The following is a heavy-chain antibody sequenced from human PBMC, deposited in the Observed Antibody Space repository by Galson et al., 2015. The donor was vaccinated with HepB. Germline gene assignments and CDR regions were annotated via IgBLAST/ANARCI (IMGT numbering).Heavy chain of an antibody. CDR1: GDSVSRNSVT. CDR2: TYFRSQWSH. D-gene: IGHD6-19*01. V-gene: IGHV6-1*01. J-gene: IGHJ4*02. CDR3: ARLTGRVGGWYDY. Sequence: CAISGDSVSRNSVTWNRIRQSPSRGLEWLGRTYFRSQWSHDYAESVQGRITITPDTSKNQLSLQLTSVTPEDTAVYFCARLTGRVGGWYDYWGQGTLVTVSS.